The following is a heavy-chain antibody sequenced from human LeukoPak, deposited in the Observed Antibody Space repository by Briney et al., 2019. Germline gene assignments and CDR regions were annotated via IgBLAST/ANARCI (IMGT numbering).Heavy chain of an antibody. V-gene: IGHV4-39*07. J-gene: IGHJ6*03. D-gene: IGHD6-6*01. Sequence: SETLSLTCTVSGGSISSSSYYWGWIRQPPGTGLEWIGSIYYSGSTNYNPSLKSRVTILVDTSKNQVSLKLSSVTAADTAVYFCARDWGVGGRPGYMDVWGKGTTVTVSS. CDR1: GGSISSSSYY. CDR3: ARDWGVGGRPGYMDV. CDR2: IYYSGST.